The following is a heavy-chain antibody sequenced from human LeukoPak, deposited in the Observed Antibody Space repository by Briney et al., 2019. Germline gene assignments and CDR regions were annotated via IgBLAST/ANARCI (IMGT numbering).Heavy chain of an antibody. Sequence: SETLSLTCTVSGYSISSGYYWGWIRQPPGKGLEWIGSIYHSGSTYYNPSLKSRVTISVDTSKNQFSLKLSSVTAADTAVYYCAREGEGGYTSFDYWGQGTLVTVSS. CDR2: IYHSGST. D-gene: IGHD5-12*01. V-gene: IGHV4-38-2*02. J-gene: IGHJ4*02. CDR3: AREGEGGYTSFDY. CDR1: GYSISSGYY.